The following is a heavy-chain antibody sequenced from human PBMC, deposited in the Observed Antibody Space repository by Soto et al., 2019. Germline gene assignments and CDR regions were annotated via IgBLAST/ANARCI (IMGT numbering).Heavy chain of an antibody. Sequence: SQTLSLTCAISGDSVSNNSAAWNWIRQSPSRGLEWLGRTYYRSKWYNDYAVSVKSRIIIDPDTSKNQFSLQLNSVTPEDTAVYYCARERYGDYGRGTFDIWGQGTMVTVSS. CDR3: ARERYGDYGRGTFDI. D-gene: IGHD4-17*01. CDR2: TYYRSKWYN. CDR1: GDSVSNNSAA. J-gene: IGHJ3*02. V-gene: IGHV6-1*01.